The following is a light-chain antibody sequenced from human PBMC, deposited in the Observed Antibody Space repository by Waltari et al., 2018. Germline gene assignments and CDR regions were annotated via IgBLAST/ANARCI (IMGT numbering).Light chain of an antibody. V-gene: IGLV2-11*01. CDR2: DVN. Sequence: QSALTQPRSVSGSPGQSVTISCTGTRSDIGAFDFVSWYQQYPGQAPKLMIYDVNKRPPGVPDRFSASKSGNTASLTISGLLNEDEADYYCCSYAGADTSVLFGGGTTVTVL. CDR3: CSYAGADTSVL. CDR1: RSDIGAFDF. J-gene: IGLJ2*01.